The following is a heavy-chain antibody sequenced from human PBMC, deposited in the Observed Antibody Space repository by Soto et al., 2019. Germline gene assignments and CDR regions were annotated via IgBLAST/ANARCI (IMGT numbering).Heavy chain of an antibody. CDR2: ISYDGTTK. Sequence: QVQVVESGGGVVQPGRSLRLSCAASGFTFRTFAMHWVRQAPGKGQEWVAVISYDGTTKFHADSVKGRFTISRDNFKNTLYLQMNSQRAEDTAVYYCARGTEEDYFYGMDVWGQGTTVTVSS. V-gene: IGHV3-30-3*01. J-gene: IGHJ6*02. CDR3: ARGTEEDYFYGMDV. CDR1: GFTFRTFA.